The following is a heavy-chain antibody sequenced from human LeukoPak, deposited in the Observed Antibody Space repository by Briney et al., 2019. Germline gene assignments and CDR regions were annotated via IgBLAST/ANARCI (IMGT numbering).Heavy chain of an antibody. CDR2: IRSKPYGGTT. CDR3: TRDWYQVYYDSSGYYYPDY. V-gene: IGHV3-49*04. J-gene: IGHJ4*02. Sequence: GGSLRLSCRASGFTFGVYAMSWVRQAPGKGLEWVGFIRSKPYGGTTEYAASVKGRFTISRDDSKSIAYLQMNSLKTEDTAVYYCTRDWYQVYYDSSGYYYPDYWGQGTLVTVSS. CDR1: GFTFGVYA. D-gene: IGHD3-22*01.